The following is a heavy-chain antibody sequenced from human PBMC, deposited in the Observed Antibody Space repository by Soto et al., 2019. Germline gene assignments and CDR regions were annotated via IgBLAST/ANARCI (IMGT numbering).Heavy chain of an antibody. CDR3: ARRALPQCINGVCYKDGFWDY. V-gene: IGHV4-31*03. D-gene: IGHD2-8*01. CDR2: IYYSGTT. Sequence: SETLSLTCTVSGGPFPSGGYYWSWIRQEPGTGLDWIGYIYYSGTTYFNPSLKSRASISLDTSKNEFSLKLTSVTAADTAVYYCARRALPQCINGVCYKDGFWDYWGQGALVTVSS. CDR1: GGPFPSGGYY. J-gene: IGHJ4*02.